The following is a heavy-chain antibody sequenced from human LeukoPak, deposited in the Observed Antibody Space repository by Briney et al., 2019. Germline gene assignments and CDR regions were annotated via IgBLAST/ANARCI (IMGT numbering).Heavy chain of an antibody. J-gene: IGHJ4*02. CDR3: SRALAGGDYVSPDY. D-gene: IGHD4-17*01. V-gene: IGHV1-18*01. Sequence: ASVKVSCKASGYTLSSFGITWVRQAPGQGLEWMGWISTYNGNTNYAQKLQGRVTMTTDTSTSTGYMELRSLRSDDTAGYYCSRALAGGDYVSPDYWGQGTLVTVSS. CDR1: GYTLSSFG. CDR2: ISTYNGNT.